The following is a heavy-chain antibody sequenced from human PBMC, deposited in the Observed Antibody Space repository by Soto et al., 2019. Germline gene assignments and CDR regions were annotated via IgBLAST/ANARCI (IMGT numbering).Heavy chain of an antibody. CDR1: GFTFNRHW. Sequence: EVQLVESGGGLVQPGGSLRLSCAASGFTFNRHWMYWVHQAPGKGLEWVSRINSDANTINYADSVQGRFTISRDNAKNTVYLQMNSLRVEDTAMYFCARDLSNGYNCHWGQGTLVTVSS. CDR2: INSDANTI. J-gene: IGHJ4*02. D-gene: IGHD5-12*01. CDR3: ARDLSNGYNCH. V-gene: IGHV3-74*01.